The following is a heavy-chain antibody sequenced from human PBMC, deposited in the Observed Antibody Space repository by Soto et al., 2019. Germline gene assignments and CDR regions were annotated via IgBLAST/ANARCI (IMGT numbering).Heavy chain of an antibody. V-gene: IGHV3-23*01. Sequence: VQLLESGGDLVQPGGSLRLSCAASGFTFRDYAMNWVRQAPGKGLEWVSDISGNGNSARYADSVKGRFTISRDNSKNTLYLHMNSLRVDDTGVYYCGKERRGSGWSVCNFWGQGTLVTVSS. D-gene: IGHD6-19*01. CDR1: GFTFRDYA. CDR2: ISGNGNSA. J-gene: IGHJ4*02. CDR3: GKERRGSGWSVCNF.